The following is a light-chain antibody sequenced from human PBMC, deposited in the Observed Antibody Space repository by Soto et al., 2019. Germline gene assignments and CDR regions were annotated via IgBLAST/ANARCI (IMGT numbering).Light chain of an antibody. CDR2: GAS. Sequence: EIVLTQSPGTLSLSPGERATLSCRASQSVSSNYLAWYQQKPGQAPRLLIYGASSRATGIPDRFGGSGSGTDFILTISRLEPEDFAVYYCQQYGSSPRTFGQGTKVEIK. J-gene: IGKJ1*01. CDR3: QQYGSSPRT. V-gene: IGKV3-20*01. CDR1: QSVSSNY.